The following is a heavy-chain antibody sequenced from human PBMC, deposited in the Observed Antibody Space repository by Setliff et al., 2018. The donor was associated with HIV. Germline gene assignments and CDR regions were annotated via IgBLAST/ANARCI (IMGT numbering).Heavy chain of an antibody. CDR3: AREYCNSTSCYGYSGDY. J-gene: IGHJ4*02. CDR2: IKQDGSEK. V-gene: IGHV3-7*01. Sequence: GESLKISCAASGFTFSNYWMSWVRQAPGKGLEWVANIKQDGSEKYYVDSVKGRFTISRDNAKNSLFLQMNSLRAEDTAVYHCAREYCNSTSCYGYSGDYGGQGTLVTVSS. CDR1: GFTFSNYW. D-gene: IGHD2-2*01.